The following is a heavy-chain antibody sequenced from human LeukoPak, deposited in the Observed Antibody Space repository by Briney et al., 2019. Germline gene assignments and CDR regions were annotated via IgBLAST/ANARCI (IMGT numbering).Heavy chain of an antibody. J-gene: IGHJ4*02. Sequence: SVKVSCKASGGTFSSYAISWVRQAPGQGLEWMGRIIPIFGTANYAQKFQGRVTMTRDTSTSTVYMELSSLRSEDTAVYYCARASGYDYVWGSYSDYWGQGTLVTVSS. CDR2: IIPIFGTA. CDR1: GGTFSSYA. V-gene: IGHV1-69*05. CDR3: ARASGYDYVWGSYSDY. D-gene: IGHD3-16*01.